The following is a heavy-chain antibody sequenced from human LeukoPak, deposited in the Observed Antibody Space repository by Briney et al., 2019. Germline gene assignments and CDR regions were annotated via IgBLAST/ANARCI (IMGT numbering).Heavy chain of an antibody. CDR1: GFTFSSYW. CDR2: IKHDGTEK. D-gene: IGHD2/OR15-2a*01. CDR3: ARDRSMSGWYIDL. V-gene: IGHV3-7*01. Sequence: GVSLRLSCADSGFTFSSYWMNWVRQTPGEGLEWVATIKHDGTEKYYADFVKGRFTISRDNAKNSLFLQMDSLRAEDTAVYYCARDRSMSGWYIDLWGRGTLVTVSS. J-gene: IGHJ2*01.